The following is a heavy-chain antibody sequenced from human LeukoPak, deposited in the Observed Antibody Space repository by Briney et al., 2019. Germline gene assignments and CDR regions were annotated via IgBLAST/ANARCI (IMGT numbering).Heavy chain of an antibody. CDR3: ARASIPRWLRWTGDDAFDI. J-gene: IGHJ3*02. CDR2: INAGNGNT. Sequence: ASVKVSCKASGYTFTGYAMHWVRQAPGQRLEWMGWINAGNGNTKYSQEFQGRVTITRDTSASTAYMELSSLRSEDMAVYYCARASIPRWLRWTGDDAFDIWGQGTMVTVSS. CDR1: GYTFTGYA. V-gene: IGHV1-3*03. D-gene: IGHD5-12*01.